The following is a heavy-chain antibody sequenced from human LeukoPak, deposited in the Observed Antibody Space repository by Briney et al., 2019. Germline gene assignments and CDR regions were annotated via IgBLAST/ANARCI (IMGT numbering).Heavy chain of an antibody. CDR1: GFSFGDYS. V-gene: IGHV3-21*01. CDR3: VGDQADTQFDSGEMIPLAH. CDR2: IDSSGAYI. D-gene: IGHD5-24*01. Sequence: GGSLRLSCGVSGFSFGDYSMSWVRQTPEKGLEWLSSIDSSGAYIYYADSVKGRVTNSRDNAKNSLFLQMSRLRAEDTAVYYCVGDQADTQFDSGEMIPLAHWGQGTLVIVSS. J-gene: IGHJ4*02.